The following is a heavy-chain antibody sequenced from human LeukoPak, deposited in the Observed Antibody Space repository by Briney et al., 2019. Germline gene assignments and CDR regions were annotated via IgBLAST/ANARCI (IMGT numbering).Heavy chain of an antibody. CDR1: GGSISSSSNY. V-gene: IGHV4-39*07. D-gene: IGHD6-19*01. CDR3: ARLRWDSSGWYLDY. CDR2: AYYSGST. J-gene: IGHJ4*02. Sequence: SETLSLTCSVSGGSISSSSNYWGWIRQPPGKGLEWIASAYYSGSTTYNPSLESRVTISVDTSKNQLSLKLNSVTAADTAVYYCARLRWDSSGWYLDYWGQGTLVTVSS.